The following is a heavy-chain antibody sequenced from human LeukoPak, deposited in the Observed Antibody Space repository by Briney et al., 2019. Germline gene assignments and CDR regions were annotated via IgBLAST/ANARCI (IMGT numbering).Heavy chain of an antibody. D-gene: IGHD2-2*02. CDR3: ARDGSLGYCSSTSCYTWGSFDY. J-gene: IGHJ4*02. Sequence: PGGSLRLSCAASGFTFSDYYMNWVRQAPGKGLEWVSSISSSSSYIYYADSVKGRFTISRDNAKNSLYLQMNSLRAEDTAVYYCARDGSLGYCSSTSCYTWGSFDYWGQGTLVTVSS. CDR2: ISSSSSYI. CDR1: GFTFSDYY. V-gene: IGHV3-21*01.